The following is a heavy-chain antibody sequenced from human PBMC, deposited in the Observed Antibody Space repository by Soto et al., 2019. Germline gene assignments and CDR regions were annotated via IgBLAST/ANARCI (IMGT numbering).Heavy chain of an antibody. J-gene: IGHJ3*02. Sequence: GGSLRLSCAASGFTFSSYSMNWVRQAPGKGLEWVSSISSSSSYIYYADSVKGRFTISRDNAKNSLYLQMNSLRAEDTAVYYCARGPDYGDLRHAFDIWRQGTMVTVSS. CDR1: GFTFSSYS. CDR3: ARGPDYGDLRHAFDI. V-gene: IGHV3-21*01. CDR2: ISSSSSYI. D-gene: IGHD4-17*01.